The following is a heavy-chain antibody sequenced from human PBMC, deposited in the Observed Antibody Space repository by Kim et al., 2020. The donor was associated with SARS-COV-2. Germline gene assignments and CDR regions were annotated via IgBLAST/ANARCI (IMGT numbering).Heavy chain of an antibody. D-gene: IGHD2-2*01. CDR2: IYYNGST. Sequence: SETLSLTCTVSGGSISSYYWSWIRQPPGKGLEWIGYIYYNGSTNYNPSLKSRVTISVDTSKNQFSLKLSSVTAADTAVYYCARGWGVPAAMSQHYYYGMDVWGQGTTVTVSS. J-gene: IGHJ6*02. CDR3: ARGWGVPAAMSQHYYYGMDV. CDR1: GGSISSYY. V-gene: IGHV4-59*13.